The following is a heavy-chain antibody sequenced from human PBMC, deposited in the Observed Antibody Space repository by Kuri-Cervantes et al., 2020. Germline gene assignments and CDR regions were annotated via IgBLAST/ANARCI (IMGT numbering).Heavy chain of an antibody. V-gene: IGHV1-24*01. Sequence: ASVKVSCKVSGYALTELSMHWVRQAPGKGLEWMGGFDPEDGETIYAQKFQGRVTMTEDTSTDTAYMELSSLRSEDTAVYYCARDRYQRVENDAFDIWGQGTMVTVSS. CDR1: GYALTELS. CDR2: FDPEDGET. J-gene: IGHJ3*02. CDR3: ARDRYQRVENDAFDI. D-gene: IGHD2-2*01.